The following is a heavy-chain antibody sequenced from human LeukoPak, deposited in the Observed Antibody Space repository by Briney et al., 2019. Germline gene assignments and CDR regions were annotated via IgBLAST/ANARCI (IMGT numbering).Heavy chain of an antibody. CDR1: GFTVSDYY. D-gene: IGHD3-22*01. V-gene: IGHV3-11*04. CDR2: ISFSGSTI. J-gene: IGHJ4*02. CDR3: AREGDSSGSYYFDY. Sequence: GGSLRLSCAASGFTVSDYYMTWIRQAPGKGLDWVSYISFSGSTIYYADSVKGRFTISRDNAKNSLYLQMNSLRAEDTAVYYCAREGDSSGSYYFDYWGQGTLVTVSS.